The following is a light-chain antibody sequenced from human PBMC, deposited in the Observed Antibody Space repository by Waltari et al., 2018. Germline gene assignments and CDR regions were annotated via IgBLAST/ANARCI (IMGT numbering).Light chain of an antibody. CDR2: GAS. V-gene: IGKV3-15*01. CDR3: QQYNKWPIT. CDR1: QRVNNN. Sequence: EIVMTQSPATLSVSPGERATLPCRASQRVNNNLAWYQQQPGQAPRLLIYGASTRATGFPARFSGSGSGTEFTLTISSLQSEDFAVYYCQQYNKWPITFGQGTRLEIK. J-gene: IGKJ5*01.